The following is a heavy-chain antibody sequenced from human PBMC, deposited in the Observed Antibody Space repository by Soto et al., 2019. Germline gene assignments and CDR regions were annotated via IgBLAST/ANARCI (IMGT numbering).Heavy chain of an antibody. CDR1: GFTFDDYA. CDR3: AKGFTTVTTYYFDY. Sequence: DVQLVESGGGLVQPGRSLRLSCAASGFTFDDYAMHWVRQAPGKGLEWVSGISWNSGSIGYADSVKGRFTISRDNAKNSLYLQMNSLRAEDTALYYCAKGFTTVTTYYFDYWGQGTLVTVSS. D-gene: IGHD4-17*01. V-gene: IGHV3-9*01. CDR2: ISWNSGSI. J-gene: IGHJ4*02.